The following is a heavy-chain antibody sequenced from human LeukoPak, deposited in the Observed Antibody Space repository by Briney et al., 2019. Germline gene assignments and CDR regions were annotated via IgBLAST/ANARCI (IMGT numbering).Heavy chain of an antibody. CDR1: GFTFSSYW. J-gene: IGHJ5*02. Sequence: TGGSLRLSCAASGFTFSSYWMHWVRQAPGKGLVWVSRINSDGSSTSYADSVKGRFTISRDNAKNTLYLQMNSLRAEDTAVYYCARFSVDTAMRGAWGQGTLVTVSS. CDR2: INSDGSST. V-gene: IGHV3-74*01. CDR3: ARFSVDTAMRGA. D-gene: IGHD5-18*01.